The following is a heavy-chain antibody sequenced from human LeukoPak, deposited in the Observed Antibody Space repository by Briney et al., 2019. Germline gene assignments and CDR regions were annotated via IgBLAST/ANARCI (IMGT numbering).Heavy chain of an antibody. V-gene: IGHV3-21*01. J-gene: IGHJ4*02. CDR1: GFTFSSYS. Sequence: GGSLRLSCAASGFTFSSYSVNWVRQAPGKGLEWVSSISSSSSYIYYADSVKGRFTISRDNAKNSLYLQMNSLRAEDTAVYYCARDVLESGYFDYWGQGTLVTVSS. CDR2: ISSSSSYI. D-gene: IGHD1-14*01. CDR3: ARDVLESGYFDY.